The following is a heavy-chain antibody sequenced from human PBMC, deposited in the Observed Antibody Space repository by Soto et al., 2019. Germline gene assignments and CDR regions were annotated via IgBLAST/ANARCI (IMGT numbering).Heavy chain of an antibody. CDR3: AKARVWFGELFPLDS. CDR2: ISYDGSNK. D-gene: IGHD3-10*01. J-gene: IGHJ4*02. Sequence: QVQLVESGGGVVQPGRSLRLSCAASGFTFSSYGIHWVRQAPGKGLEWVAVISYDGSNKYFGDSVKGRFTISRDNSKNTLHLQMNSLRAEDPAVYYCAKARVWFGELFPLDSWGQGTLVTVSS. V-gene: IGHV3-30*18. CDR1: GFTFSSYG.